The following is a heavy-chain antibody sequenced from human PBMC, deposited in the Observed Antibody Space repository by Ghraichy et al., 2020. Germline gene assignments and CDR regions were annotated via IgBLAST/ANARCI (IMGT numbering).Heavy chain of an antibody. J-gene: IGHJ4*02. CDR2: VYLSGTT. Sequence: SETLSLTCTVSGYSISSGYYWGWIRQPPGKGLEWIGIVYLSGTTYYNPSLKSRVTISVDTSKNQFSLRLSSVTAADTAVYYCARGSMVRGLDYWGQGTLVTVSS. D-gene: IGHD3-10*01. V-gene: IGHV4-38-2*02. CDR1: GYSISSGYY. CDR3: ARGSMVRGLDY.